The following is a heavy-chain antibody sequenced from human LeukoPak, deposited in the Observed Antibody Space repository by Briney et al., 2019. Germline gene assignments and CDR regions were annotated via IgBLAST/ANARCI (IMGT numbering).Heavy chain of an antibody. D-gene: IGHD3-10*01. CDR2: IYYSGST. Sequence: SETLSLTCSVSGGSISSSNYYWGWIRRPPGKGLEWIGTIYYSGSTYYNPSLKSRVTISVDTSKSQFSLNLKSVTAADTAVYYCARRFGEAGPSFDYWGQGTLVTVSS. CDR1: GGSISSSNYY. V-gene: IGHV4-39*01. CDR3: ARRFGEAGPSFDY. J-gene: IGHJ4*02.